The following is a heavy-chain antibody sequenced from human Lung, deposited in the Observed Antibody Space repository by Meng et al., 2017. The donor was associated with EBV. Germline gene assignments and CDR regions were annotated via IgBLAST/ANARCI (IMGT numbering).Heavy chain of an antibody. J-gene: IGHJ4*02. D-gene: IGHD4-11*01. CDR1: ADSFNGYY. CDR2: INYSGAN. Sequence: QSGSGLCKHSDTLVLTCVVSADSFNGYYWTCTRQPPGKGLEWIGEINYSGANNYNPSLKRRVTILRDMSKNQFSLRLSSVTAADTAVYYCARLSVRSGTRTEYWGQGTLVTVSS. CDR3: ARLSVRSGTRTEY. V-gene: IGHV4-34*01.